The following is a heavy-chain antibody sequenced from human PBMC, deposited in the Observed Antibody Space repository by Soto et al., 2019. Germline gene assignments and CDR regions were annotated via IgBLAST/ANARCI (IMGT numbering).Heavy chain of an antibody. CDR1: GGPFSSYG. Sequence: QVLLVQSGAEVKKPGSSVKVSCKASGGPFSSYGISWVRQAPGHGLEWMGGIIPMFGTTTYAQKFQGRVTITADESASTAYMDLSSLRSEDTAVYYCARDRPIAGFDYWGQGTLVTVS. CDR3: ARDRPIAGFDY. V-gene: IGHV1-69*12. J-gene: IGHJ4*02. D-gene: IGHD6-13*01. CDR2: IIPMFGTT.